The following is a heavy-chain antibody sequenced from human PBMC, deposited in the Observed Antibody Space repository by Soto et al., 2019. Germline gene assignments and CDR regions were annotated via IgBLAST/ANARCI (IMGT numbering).Heavy chain of an antibody. CDR3: AKNGLSDSPSAIDS. D-gene: IGHD2-8*01. CDR2: ISYDGSNK. J-gene: IGHJ4*02. CDR1: GFTFSSYA. V-gene: IGHV3-30-3*02. Sequence: QVQLVESGGGVVQPGRSLRLSCAASGFTFSSYAMHWVRQAPGKGLEWVAVISYDGSNKYYADSVKGRFTISRDNSKNTLFLQMNSLRVEDTAIYYCAKNGLSDSPSAIDSWGQGTLVTVSS.